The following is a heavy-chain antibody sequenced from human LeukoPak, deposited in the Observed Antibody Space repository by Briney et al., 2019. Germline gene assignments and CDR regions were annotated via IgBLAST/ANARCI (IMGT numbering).Heavy chain of an antibody. Sequence: PGGSLRLSCAASGFTFGTYWMTWVRQAPGKGLEWVANMKRDGSEIYYAGSVKGRFTISRDNAKNSLYLQMNSLRAEDTAVYYCARYTEYYFDYWGQGTLVTVSS. J-gene: IGHJ4*02. V-gene: IGHV3-7*01. CDR3: ARYTEYYFDY. D-gene: IGHD2-2*02. CDR1: GFTFGTYW. CDR2: MKRDGSEI.